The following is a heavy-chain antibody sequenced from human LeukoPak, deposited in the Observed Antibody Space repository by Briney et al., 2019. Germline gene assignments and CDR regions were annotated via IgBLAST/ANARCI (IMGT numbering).Heavy chain of an antibody. V-gene: IGHV3-64D*06. CDR1: GFTLSSYA. Sequence: GGSLRLSCSASGFTLSSYAMHWVRQAPGKGLEYVSAISSNGGSTYYADSVKGRFTISRDNSKNTLYLQMSSLRAEDTAVYYCVKDGRRGYSYGYSDYWGQGTLVTVSS. J-gene: IGHJ4*02. D-gene: IGHD5-18*01. CDR3: VKDGRRGYSYGYSDY. CDR2: ISSNGGST.